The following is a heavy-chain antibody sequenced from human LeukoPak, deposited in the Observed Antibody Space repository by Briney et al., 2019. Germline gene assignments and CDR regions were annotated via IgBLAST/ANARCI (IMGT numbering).Heavy chain of an antibody. CDR1: GGTFSSYA. D-gene: IGHD3-10*01. CDR2: IIPIFGTA. CDR3: ARDTGSGSYWGIFDY. J-gene: IGHJ4*02. Sequence: ASVKVSCKASGGTFSSYAISWVRQAPGRGLEWMGGIIPIFGTANYAQEFQGRVTITADKSTSTAYMELSSLRSEDTAVYYCARDTGSGSYWGIFDYWGQGTLVTVSS. V-gene: IGHV1-69*06.